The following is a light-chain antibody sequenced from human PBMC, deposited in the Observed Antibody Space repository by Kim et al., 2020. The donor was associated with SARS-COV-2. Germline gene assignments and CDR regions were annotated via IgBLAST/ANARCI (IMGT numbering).Light chain of an antibody. CDR3: NSRDTNDNVL. CDR1: ISRSDD. Sequence: VALGQTVRITCKGDISRSDDATGDHRKQGQAPILVIYGKNNRPSGIPDRFSGASSVNTASLTITGTQAGDEADYYCNSRDTNDNVLFGGGTQLTVL. CDR2: GKN. V-gene: IGLV3-19*01. J-gene: IGLJ2*01.